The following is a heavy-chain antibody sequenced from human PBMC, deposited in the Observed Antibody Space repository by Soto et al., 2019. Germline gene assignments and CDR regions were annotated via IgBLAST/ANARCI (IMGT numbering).Heavy chain of an antibody. CDR1: GYTFTSYG. V-gene: IGHV1-18*01. J-gene: IGHJ4*02. Sequence: QVQLVQSGAEVKKPGASVKVSCKASGYTFTSYGISWVRQAPGQGLEWMGWISAYNGNTNYAQKLEGRVTMTTDTSTSTAYMELRSLRSDDTSVYYCARDLVENCSGGSCYGDFDYWGQGTLVTVSS. CDR2: ISAYNGNT. D-gene: IGHD2-15*01. CDR3: ARDLVENCSGGSCYGDFDY.